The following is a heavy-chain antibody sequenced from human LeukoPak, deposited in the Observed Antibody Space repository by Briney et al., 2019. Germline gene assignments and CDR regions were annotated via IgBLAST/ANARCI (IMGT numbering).Heavy chain of an antibody. J-gene: IGHJ4*02. CDR3: ARVLGNYYDSSGYYYVSYFDY. CDR2: IIPIFGTA. D-gene: IGHD3-22*01. CDR1: GYTCTSYG. Sequence: SAKVSCKASGYTCTSYGISWVRQASGQGLEWMGGIIPIFGTANYAQKFQGRVTITADESTSTAYMELSSLRSEDTAVYYCARVLGNYYDSSGYYYVSYFDYWGQGTLVTVSS. V-gene: IGHV1-69*13.